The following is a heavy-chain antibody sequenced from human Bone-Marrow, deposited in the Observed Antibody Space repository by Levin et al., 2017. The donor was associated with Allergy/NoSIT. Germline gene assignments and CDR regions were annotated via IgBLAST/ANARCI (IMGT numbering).Heavy chain of an antibody. CDR3: ARDLRGLRLRDY. J-gene: IGHJ4*02. CDR1: GYTFTGYY. V-gene: IGHV1-2*06. CDR2: INPNSGGT. Sequence: ASVKVSCKASGYTFTGYYMNWVRQAPGQGLEWMGRINPNSGGTDYAQKLQGRVAMTRDTSISTAYMELSRLSSDDTAVYYCARDLRGLRLRDYWGQGTLVTVSS. D-gene: IGHD5-12*01.